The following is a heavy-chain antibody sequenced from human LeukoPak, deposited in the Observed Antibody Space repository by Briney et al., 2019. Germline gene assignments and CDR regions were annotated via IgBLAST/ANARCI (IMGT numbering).Heavy chain of an antibody. V-gene: IGHV3-23*01. CDR2: ISGSGGST. CDR1: GFTFSSYA. J-gene: IGHJ4*02. D-gene: IGHD3-22*01. Sequence: GGSLRLSCAASGFTFSSYAKSWVRQAPGKGLEWVSAISGSGGSTYYADSVKGRFTISRDNSKNTLYLQMNSLRAEDTAVYYCAKDSSITMIVVVITLDYWGQGTLVTVSS. CDR3: AKDSSITMIVVVITLDY.